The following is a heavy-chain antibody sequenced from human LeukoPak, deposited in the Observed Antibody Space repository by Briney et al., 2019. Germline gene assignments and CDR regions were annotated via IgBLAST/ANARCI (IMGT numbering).Heavy chain of an antibody. Sequence: SETLSLTCAVYGGSFSGCYWSWIRQPPGKGLEWIGEINHSGSTNYNPSLKSRVTISVDTSKNQFSLKLSSVTAADTAVYYCARDTLTMVRGVIVWGQGTLVTVSS. CDR2: INHSGST. CDR1: GGSFSGCY. D-gene: IGHD3-10*01. V-gene: IGHV4-34*01. J-gene: IGHJ4*02. CDR3: ARDTLTMVRGVIV.